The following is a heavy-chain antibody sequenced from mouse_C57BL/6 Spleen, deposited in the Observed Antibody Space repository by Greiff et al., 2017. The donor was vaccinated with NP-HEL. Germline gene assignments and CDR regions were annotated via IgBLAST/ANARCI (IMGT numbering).Heavy chain of an antibody. J-gene: IGHJ4*01. CDR3: VRHGNYVPMDY. Sequence: EVKLMESGGGLVQPKGSLKLSCAASGFSFNTYAMNWVRQAPGKGLEWVARIRSKSNNYATYYADSVKDRFTISRDDSESMLYLQMNNLKTEDTAMYYCVRHGNYVPMDYWGQGTSVTVSS. CDR1: GFSFNTYA. V-gene: IGHV10-1*01. D-gene: IGHD2-1*01. CDR2: IRSKSNNYAT.